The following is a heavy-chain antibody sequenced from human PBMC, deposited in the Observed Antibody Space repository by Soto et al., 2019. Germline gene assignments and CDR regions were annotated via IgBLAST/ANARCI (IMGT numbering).Heavy chain of an antibody. CDR3: AKVNPATIVVIVTGSLDS. J-gene: IGHJ4*02. Sequence: GGSLRLSCAASGFMFSTYAMTWVRQAPGKGLEWVSAIGGSGDYTYYADSVKGRFTISRDNSKNTLYLQMNSLRAEDTAIYYCAKVNPATIVVIVTGSLDSWGQGTLVTVSS. CDR2: IGGSGDYT. V-gene: IGHV3-23*01. D-gene: IGHD3-22*01. CDR1: GFMFSTYA.